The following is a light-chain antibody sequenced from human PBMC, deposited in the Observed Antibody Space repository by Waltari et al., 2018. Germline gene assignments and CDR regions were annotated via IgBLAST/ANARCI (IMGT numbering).Light chain of an antibody. CDR2: NAS. CDR3: QQYGSSPPGA. Sequence: EILLTQSPGTLSLSPGERATLSCRASQSVSSRYLAWYQQKSSQAPSLLIINASNRATGIPDRFTSSGSGTDYTLTIRRLEPEDFAVYYCQQYGSSPPGAFGQGTKVEIK. J-gene: IGKJ1*01. CDR1: QSVSSRY. V-gene: IGKV3-20*01.